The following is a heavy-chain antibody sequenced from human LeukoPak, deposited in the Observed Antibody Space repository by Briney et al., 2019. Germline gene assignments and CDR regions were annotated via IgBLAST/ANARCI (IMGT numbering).Heavy chain of an antibody. Sequence: PGRSLRLSCATSGFTFSSYGMHWVRQAPGKGLEWVAVISYDGSNKHYAASVKGRFTISRDNSKTALYLQMNSLRTEDTAVYYCASDPHRPGRDYQYLGMDVWGQGTTVTVSS. J-gene: IGHJ6*02. CDR2: ISYDGSNK. CDR3: ASDPHRPGRDYQYLGMDV. V-gene: IGHV3-30*03. CDR1: GFTFSSYG. D-gene: IGHD2-2*01.